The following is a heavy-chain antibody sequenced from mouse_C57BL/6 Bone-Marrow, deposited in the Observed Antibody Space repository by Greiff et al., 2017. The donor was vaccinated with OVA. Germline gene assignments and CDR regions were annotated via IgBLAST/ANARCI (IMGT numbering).Heavy chain of an antibody. D-gene: IGHD2-4*01. Sequence: QVQLQQPGAELVKPGASVKMSCKASGYTFTSYWITWVKQRPGQGLEWFGDIYPGSGSTNYNEKFKSKATLTVDTSSSTAYMQLSSLTSEDSAVYYCARGLYYDYDPPFAYWGQGTLVTVSA. CDR3: ARGLYYDYDPPFAY. CDR2: IYPGSGST. J-gene: IGHJ3*01. V-gene: IGHV1-55*01. CDR1: GYTFTSYW.